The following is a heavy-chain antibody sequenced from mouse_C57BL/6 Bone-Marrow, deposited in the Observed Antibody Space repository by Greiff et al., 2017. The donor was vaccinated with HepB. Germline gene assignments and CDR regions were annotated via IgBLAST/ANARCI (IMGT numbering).Heavy chain of an antibody. D-gene: IGHD2-4*01. CDR3: ARGTMITKAWFAY. CDR1: GYAFSSSW. J-gene: IGHJ3*01. CDR2: IYPGDGDT. Sequence: VKLVESGPELVKPGASVKISCKASGYAFSSSWMNWVKQRPGKGLEWIGRIYPGDGDTNYNGKFKGKATLTADKSSSTAYMQLSSLTSEDSAVYFCARGTMITKAWFAYWGQGTLVTVSA. V-gene: IGHV1-82*01.